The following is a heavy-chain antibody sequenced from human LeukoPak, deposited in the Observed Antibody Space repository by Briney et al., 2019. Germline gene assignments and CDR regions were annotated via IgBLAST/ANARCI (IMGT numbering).Heavy chain of an antibody. V-gene: IGHV3-30*02. CDR1: GFTFNTYP. Sequence: PGGSLRLSCAASGFTFNTYPMHWVRQAPGKGLEWVALIQDDGAKTNYADSVRGRFTISGDNSRSTVYLQMNSLKPDDTAVYYCATQTITLVVVISPFDYWGQGALVTVSS. J-gene: IGHJ4*02. CDR2: IQDDGAKT. CDR3: ATQTITLVVVISPFDY. D-gene: IGHD3-22*01.